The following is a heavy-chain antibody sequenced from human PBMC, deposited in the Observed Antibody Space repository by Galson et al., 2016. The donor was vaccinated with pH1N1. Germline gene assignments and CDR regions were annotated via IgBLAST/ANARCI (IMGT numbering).Heavy chain of an antibody. CDR2: VNPGGSSI. CDR1: GYTFTTYW. J-gene: IGHJ3*02. Sequence: QSGAEVKKPGESLKISCKASGYTFTTYWIAWVRQVPGKGLEWVGVVNPGGSSIRYSPPFQGQVTISSDKSISTAYLRWISLKASDTATYYCARQYDFGDYRGDAFDIWGQGTMVIVSS. CDR3: ARQYDFGDYRGDAFDI. D-gene: IGHD4-17*01. V-gene: IGHV5-51*03.